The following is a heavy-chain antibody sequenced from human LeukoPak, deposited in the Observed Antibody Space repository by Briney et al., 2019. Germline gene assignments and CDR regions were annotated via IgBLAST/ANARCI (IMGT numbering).Heavy chain of an antibody. J-gene: IGHJ4*02. CDR2: ISSSSSTI. Sequence: GGSLRLSCAASGFTFSSYSMNWVRQAPGKGLEWVSYISSSSSTIYYADSVKGRFTISRDIAKNSLYLQMNSLRAEDTAVYYCASLRFLEWLLEDYWGQGTLVTVSS. CDR1: GFTFSSYS. V-gene: IGHV3-48*01. CDR3: ASLRFLEWLLEDY. D-gene: IGHD3-3*01.